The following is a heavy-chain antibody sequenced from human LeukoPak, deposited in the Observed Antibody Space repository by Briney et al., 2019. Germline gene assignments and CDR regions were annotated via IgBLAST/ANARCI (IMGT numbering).Heavy chain of an antibody. Sequence: GGSLRLSCAASGLTFSSYWMSWVRQAPGKGLEWVANIKQDGSEKYYVDSVKGRFTISRDNAKNSLYLQMNSLRAEDTAVYYCAREFPRYDSSGYSDYWGQGTLVTVSS. V-gene: IGHV3-7*01. CDR3: AREFPRYDSSGYSDY. D-gene: IGHD3-22*01. CDR1: GLTFSSYW. CDR2: IKQDGSEK. J-gene: IGHJ4*02.